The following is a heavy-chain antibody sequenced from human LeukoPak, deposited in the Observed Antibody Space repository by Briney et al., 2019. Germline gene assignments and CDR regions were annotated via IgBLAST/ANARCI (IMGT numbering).Heavy chain of an antibody. CDR3: ARVDVDFWSGYYMAY. V-gene: IGHV4-59*01. J-gene: IGHJ4*02. CDR2: IYYSGST. D-gene: IGHD3-3*01. Sequence: PSETLSLTCTVSGGSISSYYWSWIRQPPGKGLEWIGYIYYSGSTNYNPSLKSRVTISVDTSKNQFSLKLSSVTAADTAVYYCARVDVDFWSGYYMAYWGQGTLVTVSS. CDR1: GGSISSYY.